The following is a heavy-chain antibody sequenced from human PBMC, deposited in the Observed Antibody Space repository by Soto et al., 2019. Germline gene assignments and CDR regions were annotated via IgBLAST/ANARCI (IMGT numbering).Heavy chain of an antibody. CDR3: AAELGFGKLSVV. V-gene: IGHV1-69*01. J-gene: IGHJ6*02. D-gene: IGHD3-10*01. Sequence: QVQVVQSGVEVRRPGSSVKVSCKASGDTVKNCVISWVRQAPGQGLEWMGGIIPLFGTTDFAQRFQGRLTITTDESTTTAYMELSRLRSEDTATYYCAAELGFGKLSVVWGQGNTVIVSS. CDR2: IIPLFGTT. CDR1: GDTVKNCV.